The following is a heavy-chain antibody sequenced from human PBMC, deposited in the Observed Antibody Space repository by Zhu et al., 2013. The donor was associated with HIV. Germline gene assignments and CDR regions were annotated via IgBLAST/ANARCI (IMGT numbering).Heavy chain of an antibody. Sequence: VQLVQSGAEVKKPGASVKVSCKASGYNFINYVITWVRQAPGQGLEWMGWISAYNGNTEYAQNLQDRVTMTTDTSTSTAYMELRSLRSEDTAVYYCAREGLEMATIYFQHWGQGTLVTVSS. CDR1: GYNFINYV. V-gene: IGHV1-18*01. D-gene: IGHD5-12*01. CDR3: AREGLEMATIYFQH. J-gene: IGHJ1*01. CDR2: ISAYNGNT.